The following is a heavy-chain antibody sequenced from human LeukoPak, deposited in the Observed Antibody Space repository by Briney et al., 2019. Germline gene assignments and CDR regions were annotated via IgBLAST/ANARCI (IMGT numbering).Heavy chain of an antibody. V-gene: IGHV6-1*01. Sequence: SQTLSLTCAISGDSVSSNSAAWNWIRQSPSRGLEWLGRTYYRSKWYDDYAISVKSRITINPDTSKNQFSLKLSSVTAADTAVYYCARRPPGDWGQGTLVTVSS. J-gene: IGHJ4*02. CDR2: TYYRSKWYD. CDR1: GDSVSSNSAA. D-gene: IGHD3-10*01. CDR3: ARRPPGD.